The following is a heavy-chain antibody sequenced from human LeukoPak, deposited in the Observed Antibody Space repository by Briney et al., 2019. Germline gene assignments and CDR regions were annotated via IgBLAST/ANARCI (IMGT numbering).Heavy chain of an antibody. Sequence: PSGTLSLTCAVYGGSFSGYYWSWIRQPPGKGLEWIGEINHSGSTNYNPSLKSRVTISVDTSKNQFSLKLSSVTAADTAVYYCARDRYYYGSGSYYFDYWGQGTLVTVSS. CDR1: GGSFSGYY. CDR2: INHSGST. D-gene: IGHD3-10*01. J-gene: IGHJ4*02. CDR3: ARDRYYYGSGSYYFDY. V-gene: IGHV4-34*01.